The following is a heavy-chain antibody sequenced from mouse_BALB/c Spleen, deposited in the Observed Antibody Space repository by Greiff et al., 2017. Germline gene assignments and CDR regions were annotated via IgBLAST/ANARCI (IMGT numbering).Heavy chain of an antibody. V-gene: IGHV1-9*01. J-gene: IGHJ4*01. CDR3: ARRRDRYDAMDY. D-gene: IGHD2-14*01. CDR2: ILPGSGST. Sequence: QVQLQQSGAELMKPGASVKISCKATGYTFSSYWIEWVKQRPGHGLEWIGEILPGSGSTNYNEKFKGKATFTADTSSNTAYMQLSSLTSEDSAVYDCARRRDRYDAMDYWGQGTSVTVSS. CDR1: GYTFSSYW.